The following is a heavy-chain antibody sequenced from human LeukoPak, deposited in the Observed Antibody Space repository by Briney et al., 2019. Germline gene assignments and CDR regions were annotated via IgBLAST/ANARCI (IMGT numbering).Heavy chain of an antibody. CDR2: ISGSGGST. CDR1: GFTFSSYA. Sequence: GGSLRLSCAASGFTFSSYAMSWVRQAPGKGLEWVSAISGSGGSTYYTDSVKGRFTISRDNSENTLYLQMNSLRAEDTAVYYCAKAVDTAMVRGAFDIWGQGTMVTVSS. D-gene: IGHD5-18*01. J-gene: IGHJ3*02. V-gene: IGHV3-23*01. CDR3: AKAVDTAMVRGAFDI.